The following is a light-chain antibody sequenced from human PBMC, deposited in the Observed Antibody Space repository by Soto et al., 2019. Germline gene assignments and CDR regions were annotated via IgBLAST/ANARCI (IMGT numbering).Light chain of an antibody. Sequence: EIVMTQSPATLSVSPGEKATLSCRASQSLTNNLAWYQQKPGQGPRLLIYFASTRATGIPDRFSGSGSGTDYSLTNSSLQYEDLASYYCQQYTAWHRTFGGANKGETK. CDR1: QSLTNN. V-gene: IGKV3-15*01. CDR2: FAS. CDR3: QQYTAWHRT. J-gene: IGKJ4*01.